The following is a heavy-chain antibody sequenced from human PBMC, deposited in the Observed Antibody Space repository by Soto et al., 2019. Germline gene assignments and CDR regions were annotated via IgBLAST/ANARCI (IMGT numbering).Heavy chain of an antibody. Sequence: QITLKESGPTLVKPTQTLTLTCTFSGFSLSTRGVGVAWIRQPPGKALEWLALIFWDDDKWYSPSLKSRLTTTDDTSKNHVALTKTNMHPVDTATYYCAHRPRGYAYYFDYWGQGTLVTVSS. V-gene: IGHV2-5*02. J-gene: IGHJ4*02. D-gene: IGHD5-12*01. CDR1: GFSLSTRGVG. CDR3: AHRPRGYAYYFDY. CDR2: IFWDDDK.